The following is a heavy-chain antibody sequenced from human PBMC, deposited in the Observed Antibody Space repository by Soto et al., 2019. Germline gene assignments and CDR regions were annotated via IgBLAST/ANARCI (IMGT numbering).Heavy chain of an antibody. J-gene: IGHJ4*02. CDR1: GFTFSSYA. CDR2: ISGSGGST. Sequence: GGSLRLSCAASGFTFSSYAMHWVRQAPGKGLEWVSAISGSGGSTYYADSVKGRFTISRDNSKNTLYLQMNSLRAEDTAVYYCAKGIDEPWSGYDYWGQGTLVTVSS. CDR3: AKGIDEPWSGYDY. V-gene: IGHV3-23*01. D-gene: IGHD3-3*01.